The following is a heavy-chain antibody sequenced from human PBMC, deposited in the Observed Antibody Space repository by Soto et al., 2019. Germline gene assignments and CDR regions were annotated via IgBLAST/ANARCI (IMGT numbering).Heavy chain of an antibody. CDR1: GGTFSSYA. V-gene: IGHV1-69*13. CDR3: ARVSYYYDSSGYYGPRRGYYYGMDV. J-gene: IGHJ6*02. D-gene: IGHD3-22*01. Sequence: SVKVSCKASGGTFSSYAISWVRQAPGQGLEWMGGIIPIFGTANYAQKFQGRVTITADESTSTAYMELSSLRSEDTAVYYCARVSYYYDSSGYYGPRRGYYYGMDVWGQGTTVTVSS. CDR2: IIPIFGTA.